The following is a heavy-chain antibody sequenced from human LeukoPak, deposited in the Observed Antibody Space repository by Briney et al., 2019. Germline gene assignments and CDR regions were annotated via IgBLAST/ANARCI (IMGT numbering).Heavy chain of an antibody. Sequence: PGGSLRLSCAASGFTFSSQPMSWVRQAPGKGLEWVSVISGSGGSTYYADSVKGRFTISRDNPKNTLYLQMNSLRAEDTAVYYCATDNLRSYYYMDVWGKGTTVTVSS. CDR1: GFTFSSQP. V-gene: IGHV3-23*01. CDR3: ATDNLRSYYYMDV. CDR2: ISGSGGST. J-gene: IGHJ6*03. D-gene: IGHD5/OR15-5a*01.